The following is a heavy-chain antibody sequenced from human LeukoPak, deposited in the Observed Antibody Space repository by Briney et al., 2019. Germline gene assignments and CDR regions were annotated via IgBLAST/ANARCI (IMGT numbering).Heavy chain of an antibody. CDR1: GYTFTGYY. CDR2: INPNSGGT. J-gene: IGHJ4*02. D-gene: IGHD6-19*01. Sequence: SVKVSCKASGYTFTGYYMHWVRQAPGQGLEWMGWINPNSGGTNYAQKFQSRVTMTRDTSISTAYMELSRLRSDDTAVYYCARVARSRSIAVAGMQAGYDYWGQGTLVTVSS. V-gene: IGHV1-2*02. CDR3: ARVARSRSIAVAGMQAGYDY.